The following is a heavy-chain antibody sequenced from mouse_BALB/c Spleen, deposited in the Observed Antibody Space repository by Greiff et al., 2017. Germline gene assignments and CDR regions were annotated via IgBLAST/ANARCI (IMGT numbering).Heavy chain of an antibody. D-gene: IGHD3-1*01. CDR3: ARDSSGYVGFAY. Sequence: EVQVVESGGGLVKPGGSLKLSCAASGFTFSDYYMYWVRQTPEKRLEWVATISDGGSYTYYPDSVKGRFTISRDNAKNNLYLQMSSLKSEDTAMYYCARDSSGYVGFAYWGQGTLVTVSA. J-gene: IGHJ3*01. V-gene: IGHV5-4*02. CDR1: GFTFSDYY. CDR2: ISDGGSYT.